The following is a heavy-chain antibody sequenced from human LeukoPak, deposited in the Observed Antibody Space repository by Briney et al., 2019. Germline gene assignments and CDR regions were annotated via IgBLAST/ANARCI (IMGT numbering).Heavy chain of an antibody. D-gene: IGHD2-2*01. V-gene: IGHV1-8*02. CDR1: GYSFTASY. J-gene: IGHJ5*02. CDR3: ARGGYCSSTSCRTANWFDP. Sequence: ASVRFSCKASGYSFTASYMHWVRQATGQGLEWMGWMNPNSGNTGYAQKFQGRVTMTRNTSISTAYMELSSLRSEDTAVYYCARGGYCSSTSCRTANWFDPWGQGTLVTVSS. CDR2: MNPNSGNT.